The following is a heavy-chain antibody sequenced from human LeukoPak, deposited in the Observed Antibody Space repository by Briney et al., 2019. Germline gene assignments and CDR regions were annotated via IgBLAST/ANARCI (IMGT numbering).Heavy chain of an antibody. Sequence: SETLSLTCTVSGDSIRSGSYYWGWIRQPPGKGLEWIGRIYSSGSTNFNSSLKSRVTMSVDTSKSQFSLKLSSVTAADTAVYYCARDKSKQWLVQDGLDVWGQGTTVTVSS. CDR3: ARDKSKQWLVQDGLDV. J-gene: IGHJ6*02. CDR2: IYSSGST. D-gene: IGHD6-19*01. V-gene: IGHV4-39*07. CDR1: GDSIRSGSYY.